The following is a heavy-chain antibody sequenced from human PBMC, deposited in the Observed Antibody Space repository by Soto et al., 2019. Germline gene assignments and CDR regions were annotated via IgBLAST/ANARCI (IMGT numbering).Heavy chain of an antibody. V-gene: IGHV3-21*01. Sequence: GSLRLSCAASGFTFSSYSMNWVRQAPGKGLEWVSSISSSSSYIYYADSVKGRFTISRDNAKNSLYLQMNSLRAEDTAVYYCARDLHSYSSGWYEPFDPWGQGTLVTVSS. D-gene: IGHD6-19*01. CDR3: ARDLHSYSSGWYEPFDP. J-gene: IGHJ5*02. CDR2: ISSSSSYI. CDR1: GFTFSSYS.